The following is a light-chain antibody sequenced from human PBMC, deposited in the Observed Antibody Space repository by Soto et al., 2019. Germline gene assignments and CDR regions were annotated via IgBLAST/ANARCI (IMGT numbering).Light chain of an antibody. Sequence: DNVLPASPGSLSLSVGDSATLSCRASQTVSNSYLAWYQQKPGQAPRLLIYGTSSRATGIPDRFSGSGSGTDFTLTINRLEPEDFVIYYCQQYGSSPWTFGQGTKVDI. J-gene: IGKJ1*01. CDR3: QQYGSSPWT. CDR1: QTVSNSY. CDR2: GTS. V-gene: IGKV3-20*01.